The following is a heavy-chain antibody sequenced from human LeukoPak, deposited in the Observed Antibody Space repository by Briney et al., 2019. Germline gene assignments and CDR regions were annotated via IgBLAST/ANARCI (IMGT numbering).Heavy chain of an antibody. V-gene: IGHV3-21*01. CDR3: ARGGYSYGYYFHY. CDR1: GFTFNTYS. D-gene: IGHD5-18*01. J-gene: IGHJ4*02. Sequence: GGSLRLSCAASGFTFNTYSMNWVRQAPGKGLEWVSLISRTSTYIYYADSVKGRFTISRDNAKNSLYLQMSNLRAEDTAVYYCARGGYSYGYYFHYWGQGALVTVSS. CDR2: ISRTSTYI.